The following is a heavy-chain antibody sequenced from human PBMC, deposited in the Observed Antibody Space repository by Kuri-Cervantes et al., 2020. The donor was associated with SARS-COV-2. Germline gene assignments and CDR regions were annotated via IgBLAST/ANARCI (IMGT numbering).Heavy chain of an antibody. J-gene: IGHJ6*02. V-gene: IGHV3-30*03. CDR3: ASQYCSGGSCYSGYYYGMDV. Sequence: LSLTCAASGFTFSHFALFWVRQAPGKGLEWVALISFDGSNKYYADSVKGRFTISRDNSKNTLYLQMNSLRAEDTAVYYCASQYCSGGSCYSGYYYGMDVWGQGTTVTVSS. CDR1: GFTFSHFA. D-gene: IGHD2-15*01. CDR2: ISFDGSNK.